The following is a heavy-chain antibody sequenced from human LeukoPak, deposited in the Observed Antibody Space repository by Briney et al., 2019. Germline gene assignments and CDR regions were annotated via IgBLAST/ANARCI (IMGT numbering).Heavy chain of an antibody. V-gene: IGHV3-48*01. CDR3: ARPGQNYDILTGYTWGYFDY. D-gene: IGHD3-9*01. J-gene: IGHJ4*02. CDR1: GFTFSSYS. CDR2: ISSSSSTI. Sequence: GGSLRLSCAASGFTFSSYSMNWVRQAPGKGLEWVSYISSSSSTIYYADSVKGRFTISRDNAKNSLHLQMNSLRAEDTAVYYCARPGQNYDILTGYTWGYFDYWGQGTLVTVSS.